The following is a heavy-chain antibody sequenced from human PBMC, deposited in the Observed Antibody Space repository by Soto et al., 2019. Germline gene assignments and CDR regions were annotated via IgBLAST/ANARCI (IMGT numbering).Heavy chain of an antibody. D-gene: IGHD1-26*01. CDR3: ARVIVGATTNWFGP. CDR1: GDTFSSYA. V-gene: IGHV1-69*13. CDR2: IIPIFGTA. J-gene: IGHJ5*02. Sequence: ASVKVSCKASGDTFSSYAISWVRQAPGQGLEWMGGIIPIFGTANYAQKFQGRVTITADESTSSAYMELSSLRSEDTAVYYCARVIVGATTNWFGPWGQGNLVTVSS.